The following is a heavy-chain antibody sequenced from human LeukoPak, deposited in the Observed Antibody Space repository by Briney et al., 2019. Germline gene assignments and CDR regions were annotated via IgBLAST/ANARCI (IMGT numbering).Heavy chain of an antibody. CDR1: GYTFTSYY. J-gene: IGHJ3*02. D-gene: IGHD6-6*01. CDR2: INPSGCST. Sequence: ASVKVSCTASGYTFTSYYMPWVRQAPGQGLEWMGIINPSGCSTSYAQKFQGRVTMTRDTSTSTVYMELSSLRSEDTAVYYCARSSIAAYDIWGQGTMVTVSS. CDR3: ARSSIAAYDI. V-gene: IGHV1-46*03.